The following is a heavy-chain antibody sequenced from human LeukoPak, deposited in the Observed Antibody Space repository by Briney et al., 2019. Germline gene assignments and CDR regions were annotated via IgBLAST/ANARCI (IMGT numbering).Heavy chain of an antibody. J-gene: IGHJ4*02. Sequence: PGGSLRLSCAASGFTFTSYSMNWVRQAPGKGLEWVSSISSSSNYIYYVDSVKGRFTISRDNAKNSLYLQMNSLRAEDTAVYYCARGTVNTRGFDYWGQGTLVTVSS. CDR1: GFTFTSYS. D-gene: IGHD4-17*01. V-gene: IGHV3-21*01. CDR3: ARGTVNTRGFDY. CDR2: ISSSSNYI.